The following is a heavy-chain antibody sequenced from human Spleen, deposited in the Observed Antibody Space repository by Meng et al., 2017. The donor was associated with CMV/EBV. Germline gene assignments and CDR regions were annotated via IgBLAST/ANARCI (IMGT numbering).Heavy chain of an antibody. Sequence: GGSLRLSCAASGFTFSSYAMSWVRQAPGKGLEWVSSITWSGGTTYADSVKGRLTTSRDNSKNTLYLQMNSLRAEDTAVYYCAKGVAARPNAFDIWGQGTMVTVSS. CDR1: GFTFSSYA. V-gene: IGHV3-23*01. J-gene: IGHJ3*02. CDR2: ITWSGGTT. D-gene: IGHD6-6*01. CDR3: AKGVAARPNAFDI.